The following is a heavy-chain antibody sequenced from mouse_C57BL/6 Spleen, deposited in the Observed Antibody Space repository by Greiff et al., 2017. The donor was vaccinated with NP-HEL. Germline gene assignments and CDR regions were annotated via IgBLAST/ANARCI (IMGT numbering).Heavy chain of an antibody. Sequence: EVQLQQSGAELVRPGASVKLSCTASGFNIKDDYMHWVKQRPEQGLEWIGWIDPENGDTEYASKFQGKATITADTSSNTAYLQRSSLTSEDTAVYYCTVITTVDYWGQGTSVTVSS. V-gene: IGHV14-4*01. D-gene: IGHD1-1*01. CDR3: TVITTVDY. CDR1: GFNIKDDY. CDR2: IDPENGDT. J-gene: IGHJ4*01.